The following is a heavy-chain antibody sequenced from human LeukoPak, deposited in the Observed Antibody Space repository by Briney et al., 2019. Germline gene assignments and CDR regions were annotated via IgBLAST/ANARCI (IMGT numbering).Heavy chain of an antibody. Sequence: GSLRLSCAASGFTFSSYSMNWVRQAPGKGLEWVSSISSSSSYIYYADSVKGRFTISRDNAKNSLYLQMNSLRAEDTAVYYCARDQIAAAGTIDYWGQGTLVTVSS. V-gene: IGHV3-21*01. D-gene: IGHD6-13*01. CDR2: ISSSSSYI. CDR1: GFTFSSYS. CDR3: ARDQIAAAGTIDY. J-gene: IGHJ4*02.